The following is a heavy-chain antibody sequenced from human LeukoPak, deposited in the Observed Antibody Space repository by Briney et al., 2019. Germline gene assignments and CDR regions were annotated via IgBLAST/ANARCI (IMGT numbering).Heavy chain of an antibody. CDR1: GGSFSGYY. D-gene: IGHD6-13*01. CDR3: ARVFQGIAAAGIRYWYFDL. CDR2: INHSGST. J-gene: IGHJ2*01. V-gene: IGHV4-34*01. Sequence: SETLSLTCAAYGGSFSGYYWSWIRQPPGKGLEWIGEINHSGSTNYNPSLKSRVTISVDTSKNQFSLKLSSVTAADTAVYYCARVFQGIAAAGIRYWYFDLWGRGTLVTVSS.